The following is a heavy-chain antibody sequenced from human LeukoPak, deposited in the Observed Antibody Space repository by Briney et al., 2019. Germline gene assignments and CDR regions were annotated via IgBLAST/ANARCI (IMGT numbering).Heavy chain of an antibody. J-gene: IGHJ4*02. D-gene: IGHD5-18*01. CDR2: IDPNSGGT. V-gene: IGHV1-2*02. CDR1: GYIFTRYY. Sequence: ASVKVSCKASGYIFTRYYMQWVRQAPGQGLEWMGWIDPNSGGTNSAQKFQGRVTLTRDTSISTVYMELSSLRSDDTAVYYCARDWPARGYSYDYYFDYWGQGTLVTVSS. CDR3: ARDWPARGYSYDYYFDY.